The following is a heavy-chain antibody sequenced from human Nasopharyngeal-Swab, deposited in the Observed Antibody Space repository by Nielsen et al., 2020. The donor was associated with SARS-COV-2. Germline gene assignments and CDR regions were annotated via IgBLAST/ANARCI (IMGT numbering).Heavy chain of an antibody. D-gene: IGHD4-23*01. V-gene: IGHV3-7*01. J-gene: IGHJ6*02. Sequence: GESLKISCAASGFTFSSYWMSWVRQAPGKGLEWVANIKQDGSEKYYVDSVKGRFTISRDNAKNSLYLQMNSLRAEDTAVYYCARDSTTVVEGGGYHYYGMDVWGQGTTVTVSS. CDR1: GFTFSSYW. CDR3: ARDSTTVVEGGGYHYYGMDV. CDR2: IKQDGSEK.